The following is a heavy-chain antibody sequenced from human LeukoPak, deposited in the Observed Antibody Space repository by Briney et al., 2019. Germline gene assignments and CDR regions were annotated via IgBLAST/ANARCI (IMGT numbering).Heavy chain of an antibody. CDR1: GFTFNIYA. Sequence: GGSLRLSCAPSGFTFNIYAMSWVRQTPGKGLEWVSDISGGGGSSYYTDSVKGRFTVSRDNSKNTLSLQMNSLRAEDTAIYYCARALGYGGLYYLDYWGQGTLVTVSS. V-gene: IGHV3-23*01. CDR3: ARALGYGGLYYLDY. J-gene: IGHJ4*02. D-gene: IGHD4-23*01. CDR2: ISGGGGSS.